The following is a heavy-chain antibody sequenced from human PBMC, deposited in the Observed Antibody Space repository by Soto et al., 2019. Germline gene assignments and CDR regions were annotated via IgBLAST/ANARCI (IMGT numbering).Heavy chain of an antibody. CDR1: GYTFTSYH. J-gene: IGHJ4*02. CDR2: ISAYNTNT. V-gene: IGHV1-18*01. Sequence: QVQLVQSGAEVKKPGASVKVSCKTSGYTFTSYHSSCVRQAPGQGLEWMGWISAYNTNTNYAQKFQGRVTMTTDTLTSTAYMELRSLRSDDTAVYYCARDTPPTDYWGQGTLVTVSS. CDR3: ARDTPPTDY.